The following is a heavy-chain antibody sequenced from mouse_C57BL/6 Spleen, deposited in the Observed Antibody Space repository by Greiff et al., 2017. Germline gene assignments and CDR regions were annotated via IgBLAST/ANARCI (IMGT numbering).Heavy chain of an antibody. CDR3: ARPGTTVGAMDY. CDR2: ISSGSSTI. V-gene: IGHV5-17*01. J-gene: IGHJ4*01. Sequence: DVMLVESGGGLVKPGGSLKLSCAASGFTFSDYGMHWVRQAPEKGLEWVAYISSGSSTIYYADTVKGRFTISRDNAKNTLFLQMTSLRSEDTAMYYCARPGTTVGAMDYWGQGTSVTVSS. CDR1: GFTFSDYG. D-gene: IGHD1-1*01.